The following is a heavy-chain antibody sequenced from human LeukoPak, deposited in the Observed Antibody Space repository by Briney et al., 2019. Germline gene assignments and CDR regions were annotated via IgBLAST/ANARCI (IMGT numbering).Heavy chain of an antibody. Sequence: SETLSLTCSVSGASLSSSVYYWGWIRQPPGKGLEWIGSVYYTGSIHYNPSLKSRATMSIDVFSNQFSLKLSSVTVADTGVFYCARGVAGTLPVVPAALFDQWGQGTLVTVSS. V-gene: IGHV4-39*07. D-gene: IGHD2-15*01. CDR3: ARGVAGTLPVVPAALFDQ. CDR2: VYYTGSI. CDR1: GASLSSSVYY. J-gene: IGHJ4*02.